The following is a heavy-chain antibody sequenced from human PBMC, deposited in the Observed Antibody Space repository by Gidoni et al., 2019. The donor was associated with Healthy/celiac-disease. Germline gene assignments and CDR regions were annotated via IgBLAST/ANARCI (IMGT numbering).Heavy chain of an antibody. CDR3: ATGSYYYGSGTSRPYYYYYYMDV. CDR1: GYTLPELS. J-gene: IGHJ6*03. Sequence: QVQLVQSGAEVKKPGASVKVSCKVSGYTLPELSMHWVRQAPGKGLEWMGGFDPEDGETIYAQKFQGRVTMTEDTSTDTAYMELSSLRSEDTAVYYCATGSYYYGSGTSRPYYYYYYMDVWGKGTTVTVSS. CDR2: FDPEDGET. D-gene: IGHD3-10*01. V-gene: IGHV1-24*01.